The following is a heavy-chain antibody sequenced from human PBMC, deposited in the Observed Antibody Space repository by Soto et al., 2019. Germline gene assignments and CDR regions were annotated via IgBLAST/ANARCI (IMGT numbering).Heavy chain of an antibody. CDR3: AREGGNYYGDSGYYDY. J-gene: IGHJ4*02. D-gene: IGHD3-22*01. CDR2: IDSGGGRT. CDR1: GFTFSNNY. V-gene: IGHV3-53*01. Sequence: GGSLRLSCAASGFTFSNNYMSWVRQAPGKGLVWVSLIDSGGGRTYYADSVKGRFTISRDNSKNTLYLQINNLRAEDTAVYFCAREGGNYYGDSGYYDYWGQGTLVTVSS.